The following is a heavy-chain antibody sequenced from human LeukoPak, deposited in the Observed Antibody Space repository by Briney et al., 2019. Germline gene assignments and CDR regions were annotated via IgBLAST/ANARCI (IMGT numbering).Heavy chain of an antibody. CDR1: GFTFSSYA. CDR2: ISYDGSKK. D-gene: IGHD3-22*01. V-gene: IGHV3-30-3*01. J-gene: IGHJ4*02. CDR3: ARNVYYYDSSGYYPYYFDY. Sequence: GGSLRLSCAASGFTFSSYAMHWVRQAPGKGLEGVAVISYDGSKKYYADSVKGRFTISRDNSKNTLYLQMNSLRAEDTAVYYCARNVYYYDSSGYYPYYFDYWGQGTLVTVSS.